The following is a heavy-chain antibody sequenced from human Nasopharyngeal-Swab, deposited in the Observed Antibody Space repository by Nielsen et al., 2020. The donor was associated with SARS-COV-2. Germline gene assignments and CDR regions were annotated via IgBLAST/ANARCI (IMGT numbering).Heavy chain of an antibody. V-gene: IGHV1-69*13. D-gene: IGHD5-24*01. J-gene: IGHJ6*02. CDR3: ASRGGRWLQPVGYGMDV. Sequence: SVKVSCNASGGTFSSYAISWVRQAPGQGLEWMGGIIPIFGTANYAQKFQGRVTITADEYTSTAYMELSSLRSEDTAVYYCASRGGRWLQPVGYGMDVWGQGTTVTVSS. CDR2: IIPIFGTA. CDR1: GGTFSSYA.